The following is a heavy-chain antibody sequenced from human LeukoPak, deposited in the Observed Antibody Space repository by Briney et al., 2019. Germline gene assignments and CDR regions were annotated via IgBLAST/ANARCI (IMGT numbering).Heavy chain of an antibody. Sequence: SGPTLVNPPQTLTLTCTFSGSSLSTRGVGVGWIRQPPGKALEWLSLIYWNDDKRYSPSLKSRLTITKDTSKNQVVLTMTNMDPVDTATYYCAHQQLVLVSGWYSSFSGFDYWGQGTLVTVSS. CDR3: AHQQLVLVSGWYSSFSGFDY. CDR1: GSSLSTRGVG. V-gene: IGHV2-5*01. J-gene: IGHJ4*02. CDR2: IYWNDDK. D-gene: IGHD6-13*01.